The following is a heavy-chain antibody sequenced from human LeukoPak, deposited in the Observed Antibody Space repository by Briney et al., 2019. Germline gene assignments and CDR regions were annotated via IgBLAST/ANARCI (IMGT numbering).Heavy chain of an antibody. Sequence: ASVKVSCKASGYTFTGYYMHWVRQAPGQGLEWMGWINPNSGGTNYAQKFQGRVTMTRDTSISTAYMELSRLRSDDTAAYYCATVILWGTVHFDYWGQGTLVTVSS. CDR3: ATVILWGTVHFDY. CDR2: INPNSGGT. V-gene: IGHV1-2*02. D-gene: IGHD1-14*01. J-gene: IGHJ4*02. CDR1: GYTFTGYY.